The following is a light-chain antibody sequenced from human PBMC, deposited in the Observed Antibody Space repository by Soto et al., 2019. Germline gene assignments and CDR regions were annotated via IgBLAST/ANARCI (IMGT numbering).Light chain of an antibody. Sequence: EIVLMQSPGTLSLSPGERATLTCRASQSIDSSYFAWYQQKPGQAPRLLIFHTSTRATGIPDRFSGSGSGREFTLTINKLEPEDFAVYYCHQYGSSPPWTFGQGTKVEI. CDR3: HQYGSSPPWT. CDR1: QSIDSSY. CDR2: HTS. V-gene: IGKV3-20*01. J-gene: IGKJ1*01.